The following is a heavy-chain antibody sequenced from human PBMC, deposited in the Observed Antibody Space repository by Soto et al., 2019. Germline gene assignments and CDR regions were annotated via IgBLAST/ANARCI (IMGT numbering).Heavy chain of an antibody. V-gene: IGHV4-34*01. CDR3: ARGQEGVVATH. CDR2: IKDGGLT. J-gene: IGHJ4*02. Sequence: QVQLQQWGAGLLKPSETLSLTCVVYGGSLSGYYWSWIRQPPGKGLEWIGEIKDGGLTNYSPSLKSRATISADRPKNQFSLKLYSVTAADTAVYSCARGQEGVVATHWDQGSLVTVSS. CDR1: GGSLSGYY. D-gene: IGHD5-12*01.